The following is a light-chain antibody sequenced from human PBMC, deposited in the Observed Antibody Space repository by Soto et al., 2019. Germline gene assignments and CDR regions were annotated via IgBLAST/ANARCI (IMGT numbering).Light chain of an antibody. J-gene: IGKJ4*01. V-gene: IGKV1D-13*01. CDR1: QGISSA. Sequence: AIQLTQSPSSLSASVGDRVTITRRASQGISSALAWYQQKPGKAPNLLIYDASSLESGVPSRFSGSGSGTDFTLTISSLQPEDFATYYCQQFNNYPLTFGGGTKVEIK. CDR2: DAS. CDR3: QQFNNYPLT.